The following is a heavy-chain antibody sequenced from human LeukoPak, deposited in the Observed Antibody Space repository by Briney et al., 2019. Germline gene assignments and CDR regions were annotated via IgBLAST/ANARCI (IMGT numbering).Heavy chain of an antibody. CDR2: IYHSGST. J-gene: IGHJ2*01. D-gene: IGHD3-9*01. CDR3: ARDLLSYDILTGYCGGYLDL. Sequence: SETLSLTCSVYGGSISPYYWSWIRQPPGKGLEWTGHIYHSGSTNYNPSLKSRVTISVDTSKNQFSLKLSSVTAADTAVYYCARDLLSYDILTGYCGGYLDLWGRGTLVTVSS. CDR1: GGSISPYY. V-gene: IGHV4-59*01.